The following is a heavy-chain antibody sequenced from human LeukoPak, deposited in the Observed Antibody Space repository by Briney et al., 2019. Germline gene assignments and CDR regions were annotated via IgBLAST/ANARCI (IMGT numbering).Heavy chain of an antibody. Sequence: ASVKVSCKASGYTFTGYYMHWVRQAPGQGLEWMGWINPNSGGTNYAQKFQGRVTMTRDTSISTAYMELSRLRSDDTAVYYCAKYCSSTSCSVRHDAFDIWGQGTMVTVSS. J-gene: IGHJ3*02. CDR2: INPNSGGT. CDR1: GYTFTGYY. D-gene: IGHD2-2*01. CDR3: AKYCSSTSCSVRHDAFDI. V-gene: IGHV1-2*02.